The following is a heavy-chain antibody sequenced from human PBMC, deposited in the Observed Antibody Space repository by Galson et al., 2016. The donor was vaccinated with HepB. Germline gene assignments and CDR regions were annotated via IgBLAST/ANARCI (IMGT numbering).Heavy chain of an antibody. V-gene: IGHV1-46*01. CDR3: ARYAYGDLYYYAMDI. Sequence: SVKVSCKASGNTFSDYDIHWVRQAPGQGLEWRGIISTISGTTRLAQKFQGRVAMTKNTSTSTVYMELNSLRYEDTAVYYCARYAYGDLYYYAMDIWGQGTTVTVSS. CDR2: ISTISGTT. J-gene: IGHJ6*02. CDR1: GNTFSDYD. D-gene: IGHD4-17*01.